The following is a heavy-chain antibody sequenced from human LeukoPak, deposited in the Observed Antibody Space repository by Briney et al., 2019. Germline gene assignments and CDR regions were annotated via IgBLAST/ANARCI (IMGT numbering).Heavy chain of an antibody. V-gene: IGHV4-31*03. J-gene: IGHJ4*02. CDR3: ATGAGYDSAADY. D-gene: IGHD5-12*01. CDR1: GGSISSGGYC. Sequence: SETLSLTCTVSGGSISSGGYCWSWIRQHPGKGLEWIGYIYYSGSTYYNPSLKSRVTISVDTSKNQFSLKLSSVTAADTAVYYCATGAGYDSAADYWGQGTLVTVSS. CDR2: IYYSGST.